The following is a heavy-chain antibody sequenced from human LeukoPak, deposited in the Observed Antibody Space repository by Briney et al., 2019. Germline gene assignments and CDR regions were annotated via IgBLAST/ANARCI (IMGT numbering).Heavy chain of an antibody. D-gene: IGHD6-19*01. Sequence: GGSLRLSCAASGFSVSGNWMHWVRQAPGKGLVWVSRINSDGSSTNYADSVRGRFTISRDNAKNTVYLQVNSLRVEDTAVYYCARGSGAYGDFDYWGQGTLVTVSS. CDR1: GFSVSGNW. V-gene: IGHV3-74*01. J-gene: IGHJ4*02. CDR2: INSDGSST. CDR3: ARGSGAYGDFDY.